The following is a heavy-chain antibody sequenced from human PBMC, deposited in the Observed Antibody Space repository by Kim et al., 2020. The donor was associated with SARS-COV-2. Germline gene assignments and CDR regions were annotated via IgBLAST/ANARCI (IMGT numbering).Heavy chain of an antibody. V-gene: IGHV3-74*01. J-gene: IGHJ4*02. D-gene: IGHD2-15*01. CDR3: ARGGRSNSRLDY. Sequence: ADSVGGRTPISRDNANNTLYLPVNRLRAEDTAMYYCARGGRSNSRLDYWGQGTLVTVSS.